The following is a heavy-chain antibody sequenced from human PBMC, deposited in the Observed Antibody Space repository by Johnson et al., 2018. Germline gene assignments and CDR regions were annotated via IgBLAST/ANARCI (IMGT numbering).Heavy chain of an antibody. D-gene: IGHD3-10*01. CDR3: GSIHGWALDV. Sequence: VQLVESGGGLVKPGGSLRLSCVASGFTFSSYSMNWVRQAPGKGLEWVSIMDKSSTKIYHADSVKGRFTISRDNAKNSLYPQMNILRAGDTAGYYCGSIHGWALDVWGKGTTVTVSS. CDR1: GFTFSSYS. J-gene: IGHJ6*04. V-gene: IGHV3-21*01. CDR2: MDKSSTKI.